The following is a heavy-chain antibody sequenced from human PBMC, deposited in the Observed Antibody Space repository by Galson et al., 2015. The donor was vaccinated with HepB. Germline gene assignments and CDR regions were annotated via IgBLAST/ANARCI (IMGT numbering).Heavy chain of an antibody. Sequence: SVKVSCKASGYTFIKYTISWVRQAPGQGLEWMGWINTYNGNTNYAQKHQGRVTMTTDTSTRTAYMELRSPRSDDTAVYYCARGGRATIGGPTFDYWGQGTLVTVSS. J-gene: IGHJ4*02. D-gene: IGHD5-24*01. CDR2: INTYNGNT. V-gene: IGHV1-18*01. CDR1: GYTFIKYT. CDR3: ARGGRATIGGPTFDY.